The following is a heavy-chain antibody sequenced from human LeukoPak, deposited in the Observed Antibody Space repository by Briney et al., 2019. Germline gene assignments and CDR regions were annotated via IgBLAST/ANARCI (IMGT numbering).Heavy chain of an antibody. CDR3: ARDPDYYYYGMDV. CDR1: GFTFSSYS. V-gene: IGHV3-48*04. CDR2: ISSSSSTI. J-gene: IGHJ6*02. Sequence: GGSLRLSCAASGFTFSSYSMNWVRQAPGKGLEWVSYISSSSSTIYYADSVKGRFTISRDSAKNSLYLQMSSLRSEDTAVYYCARDPDYYYYGMDVWGQGTTVTVSS.